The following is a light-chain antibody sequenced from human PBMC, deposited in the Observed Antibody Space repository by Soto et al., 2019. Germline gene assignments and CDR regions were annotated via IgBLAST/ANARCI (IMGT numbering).Light chain of an antibody. CDR2: GAS. Sequence: EIVLTQSAGTLSLSPGERATLACRASQSVSSNFLAWYQQKPGQAPRLLIYGASSRATGIPGRFSGSGPGTDFTLTIRRLEPEDFAVSYCQQDGSSPPRFGRGTMVDIK. CDR1: QSVSSNF. V-gene: IGKV3-20*01. CDR3: QQDGSSPPR. J-gene: IGKJ1*01.